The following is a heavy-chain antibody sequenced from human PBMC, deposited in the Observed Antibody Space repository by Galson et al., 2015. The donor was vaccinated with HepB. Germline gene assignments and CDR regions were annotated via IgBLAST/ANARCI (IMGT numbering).Heavy chain of an antibody. J-gene: IGHJ6*03. V-gene: IGHV1-69*13. CDR1: GGTFRSYA. Sequence: SVKVSCKASGGTFRSYAISWVRQAPGQGLEWMGGIIPMFGTANYAQKFQGRVTITADESTSTAYMELSSLRSEDTAVYYCARDHGRFVGSGSYLPPGRYYYDYMDVWGKGTTVTVSS. D-gene: IGHD3-10*01. CDR3: ARDHGRFVGSGSYLPPGRYYYDYMDV. CDR2: IIPMFGTA.